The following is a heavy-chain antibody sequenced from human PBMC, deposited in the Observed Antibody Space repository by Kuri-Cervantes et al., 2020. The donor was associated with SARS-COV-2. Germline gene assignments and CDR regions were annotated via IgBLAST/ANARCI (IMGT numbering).Heavy chain of an antibody. CDR2: INPNSGGT. Sequence: ASVKVSCKASGYTFTGYYMHWVRQAPGQGLEWMGWINPNSGGTNYAQKFQGRVTMTRGTTISTAYMELSRLRSDDTAVYYCARESKGVTIFGVVYNWFDPWGQGTLVTVSS. V-gene: IGHV1-2*02. CDR1: GYTFTGYY. CDR3: ARESKGVTIFGVVYNWFDP. D-gene: IGHD3-3*01. J-gene: IGHJ5*02.